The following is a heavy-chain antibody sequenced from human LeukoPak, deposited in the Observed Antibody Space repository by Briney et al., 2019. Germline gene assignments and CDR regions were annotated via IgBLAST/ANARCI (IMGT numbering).Heavy chain of an antibody. Sequence: SETLSLTCTVSGGSISSYYWSWIRQPPGKGLEWIGYIYYSGSTNYDPSLKSRVTISVDTSKNQFSLKLSPVTAADTAVYYCARHGSGGSYGYWGQGTLVTVSS. CDR3: ARHGSGGSYGY. CDR2: IYYSGST. D-gene: IGHD1-26*01. V-gene: IGHV4-59*08. CDR1: GGSISSYY. J-gene: IGHJ4*02.